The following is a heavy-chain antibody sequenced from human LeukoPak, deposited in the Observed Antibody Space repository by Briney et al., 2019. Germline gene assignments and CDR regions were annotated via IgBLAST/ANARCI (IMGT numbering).Heavy chain of an antibody. D-gene: IGHD3-10*01. CDR2: ISSSGGSI. J-gene: IGHJ5*01. Sequence: PGGSLRLSCAASGFTFSNYEMNWVRQGPGRGREGVSYISSSGGSIYYADSVKGRFTHSRDNAKNSLYLQMKTVRAEDTAVYYCARGRRSGGITMIRGVKDRGWFDFWGQGTLVTVSS. CDR3: ARGRRSGGITMIRGVKDRGWFDF. V-gene: IGHV3-48*03. CDR1: GFTFSNYE.